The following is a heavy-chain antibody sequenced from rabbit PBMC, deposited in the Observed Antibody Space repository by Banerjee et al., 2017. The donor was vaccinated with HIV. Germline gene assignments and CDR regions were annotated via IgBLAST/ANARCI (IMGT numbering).Heavy chain of an antibody. V-gene: IGHV1S47*01. CDR3: VRDGGWGRLDL. Sequence: QEQLVESGGGLVKPGGTLTLTCTASGSDISSYAISWVRQAPGKGLEWIGCIYTGSSGITYDASGAKGRFTITRSASLNTVTLQLNSLTAADAAAYFCVRDGGWGRLDLWGPGTLVTVS. D-gene: IGHD4-1*01. CDR2: IYTGSSGIT. J-gene: IGHJ3*01. CDR1: GSDISSYA.